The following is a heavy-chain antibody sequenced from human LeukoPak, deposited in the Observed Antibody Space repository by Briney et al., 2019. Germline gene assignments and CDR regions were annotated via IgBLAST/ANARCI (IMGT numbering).Heavy chain of an antibody. J-gene: IGHJ4*02. CDR1: GFTFSGYE. V-gene: IGHV3-48*03. CDR3: ARLTTMTTTGGPFDY. Sequence: PGGSLRLSCAASGFTFSGYEMNWVRQAPGKGLKWVSYITSSGNTIYYADSVKGRFTISRDNAKNSLYLQMNSLRAEDTAVYYCARLTTMTTTGGPFDYWGQGTLVTVSS. D-gene: IGHD4-17*01. CDR2: ITSSGNTI.